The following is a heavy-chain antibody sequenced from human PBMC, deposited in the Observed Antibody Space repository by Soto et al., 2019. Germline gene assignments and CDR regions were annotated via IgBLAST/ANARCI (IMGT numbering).Heavy chain of an antibody. Sequence: SVKVSCKASGGTFSSYAISWVRQAPGQGLEWMGGIIPIFGTANYAQKFQGRVTITADESTSTAYMELSSLRSEDTAVYYCARSLRFLEWTPDYWGQGTLVTVSS. J-gene: IGHJ4*02. CDR2: IIPIFGTA. CDR1: GGTFSSYA. CDR3: ARSLRFLEWTPDY. D-gene: IGHD3-3*01. V-gene: IGHV1-69*13.